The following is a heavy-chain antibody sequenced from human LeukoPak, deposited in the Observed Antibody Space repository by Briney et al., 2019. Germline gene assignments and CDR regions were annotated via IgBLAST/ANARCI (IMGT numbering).Heavy chain of an antibody. CDR3: AKDSSSWYRVRVSYYYYMDV. J-gene: IGHJ6*03. Sequence: ASVKVSCKAFGYTFTSNYMHWVRQAPGQGPEWMGVISPSGGSTTYAQKFQGRVTLARDMSTSTDYLELSSLRSEDTAVYYCAKDSSSWYRVRVSYYYYMDVWGKGTTVTISS. D-gene: IGHD6-13*01. CDR1: GYTFTSNY. CDR2: ISPSGGST. V-gene: IGHV1-46*01.